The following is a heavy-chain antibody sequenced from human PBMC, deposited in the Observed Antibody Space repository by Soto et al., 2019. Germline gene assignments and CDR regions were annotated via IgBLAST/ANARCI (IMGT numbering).Heavy chain of an antibody. J-gene: IGHJ4*02. CDR2: IHSSGGST. CDR3: AKVVNSRNYYYFDY. CDR1: GFTFSSYA. Sequence: GGSLRLSCAASGFTFSSYAMSWVRQAPGKGLEWVSAIHSSGGSTYYADSVKGRFTISRDDSENMLYLQMDSLRVEDTAIYYCAKVVNSRNYYYFDYWGQGTLVTVSS. D-gene: IGHD1-26*01. V-gene: IGHV3-23*01.